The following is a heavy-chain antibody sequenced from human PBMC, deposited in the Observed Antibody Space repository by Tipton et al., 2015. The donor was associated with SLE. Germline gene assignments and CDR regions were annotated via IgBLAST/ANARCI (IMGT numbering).Heavy chain of an antibody. D-gene: IGHD6-13*01. J-gene: IGHJ3*02. Sequence: TLSLSCTVSGGSINSYYWSWIRQPPGKGLEWIGYIYYSGSTNYNPSLKSRVTISVDTSKNQFSLKLSSVTAADTAVYYCAAEGIAAAGNAFDIWGQGTMVTVSS. CDR3: AAEGIAAAGNAFDI. CDR2: IYYSGST. V-gene: IGHV4-59*01. CDR1: GGSINSYY.